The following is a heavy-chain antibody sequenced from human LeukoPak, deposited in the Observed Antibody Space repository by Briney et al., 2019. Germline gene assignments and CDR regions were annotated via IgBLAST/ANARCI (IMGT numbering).Heavy chain of an antibody. CDR1: GGSISSGDYY. D-gene: IGHD2-15*01. CDR2: IYYSGST. CDR3: ARLRLGYCSGGSCYGRSYYYYGMDV. J-gene: IGHJ6*02. V-gene: IGHV4-30-4*01. Sequence: SETLSLTCTVSGGSISSGDYYWSWIRQPPGKGLEWIGYIYYSGSTYYNPSLKSRVTISVDTSKNQFSLKLSSVTAADTAVYYCARLRLGYCSGGSCYGRSYYYYGMDVWGQGTTVTVSS.